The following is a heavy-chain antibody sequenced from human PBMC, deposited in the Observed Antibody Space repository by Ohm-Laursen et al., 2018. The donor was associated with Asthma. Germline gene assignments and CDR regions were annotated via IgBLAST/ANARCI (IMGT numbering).Heavy chain of an antibody. CDR2: MHSSGGA. CDR3: ARLDWALSVFDL. Sequence: SDTLSLTCAVSGGSVSGYYWSWIRQPPGRGLEWIAYMHSSGGANYNPSLQSRVTLSVDTSNNRVSLRLSFVTAADKALYFCARLDWALSVFDLWGQGAPVTVAS. CDR1: GGSVSGYY. J-gene: IGHJ5*02. D-gene: IGHD3-9*01. V-gene: IGHV4-59*02.